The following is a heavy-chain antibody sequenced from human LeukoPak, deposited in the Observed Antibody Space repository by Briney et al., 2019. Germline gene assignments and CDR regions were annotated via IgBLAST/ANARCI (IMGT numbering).Heavy chain of an antibody. Sequence: PSETLSLTCTVSGGSISSYYWSWIRQPPGKGLEWIGYIYYSGSTDYNPSLKSRVTISVDPSKNQFSLKLSSVTAADTAVYYCARGGNWNSNWFDPWGQGTLVTVSS. J-gene: IGHJ5*02. CDR2: IYYSGST. CDR3: ARGGNWNSNWFDP. D-gene: IGHD1-7*01. CDR1: GGSISSYY. V-gene: IGHV4-59*01.